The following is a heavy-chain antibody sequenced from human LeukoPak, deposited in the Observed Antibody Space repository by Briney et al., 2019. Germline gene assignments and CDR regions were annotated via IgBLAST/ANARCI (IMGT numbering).Heavy chain of an antibody. Sequence: SVKVSCKASGGTFSSYAISWVRQAPGQGLEWMGRIIPILGIANYAQKFQGRVTITADKSTSTAYMELSGLRSEDTAVYYCARKYYYGSGSYYIEDAFDIWGQGTMVTVSS. J-gene: IGHJ3*02. V-gene: IGHV1-69*04. CDR2: IIPILGIA. CDR1: GGTFSSYA. CDR3: ARKYYYGSGSYYIEDAFDI. D-gene: IGHD3-10*01.